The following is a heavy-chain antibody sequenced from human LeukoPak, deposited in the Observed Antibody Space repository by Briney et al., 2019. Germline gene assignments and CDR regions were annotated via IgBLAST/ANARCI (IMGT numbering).Heavy chain of an antibody. V-gene: IGHV3-30-3*01. CDR3: ARDKGVYCSSTSCSYLYY. Sequence: PGGSLRLSCAASGFTFSSYAMHWVRQAPGKGLEWVAVISYDGSNKYYADSVKGRFTISRDNSKNTLYLQMNSLRAEDTAVYYCARDKGVYCSSTSCSYLYYWGQGTLVTVSS. CDR2: ISYDGSNK. CDR1: GFTFSSYA. J-gene: IGHJ4*02. D-gene: IGHD2-2*01.